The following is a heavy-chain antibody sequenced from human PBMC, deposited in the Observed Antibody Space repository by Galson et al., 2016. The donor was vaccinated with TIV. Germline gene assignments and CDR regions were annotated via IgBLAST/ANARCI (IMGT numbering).Heavy chain of an antibody. J-gene: IGHJ1*01. V-gene: IGHV3-23*01. Sequence: SLRLSCAGSGFTFNKYAMSWVRQTPERGLEWISNINAGGDLTNYADSVKGRVTMSRDNSKDKLYLDMNTLRADDTAIYYCARDALEWTVRGQLVNWGQGTLVTVSS. CDR1: GFTFNKYA. CDR2: INAGGDLT. CDR3: ARDALEWTVRGQLVN. D-gene: IGHD3-10*01.